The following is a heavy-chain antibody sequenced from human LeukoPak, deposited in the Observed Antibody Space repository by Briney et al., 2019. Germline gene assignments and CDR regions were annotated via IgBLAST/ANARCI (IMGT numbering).Heavy chain of an antibody. V-gene: IGHV1-69*05. CDR2: IIPIFGTA. D-gene: IGHD1-26*01. J-gene: IGHJ5*02. Sequence: SVKVSCKASEGTFSSYAISWVRQGPGQGLEWMGGIIPIFGTANYAQKFQGRVTITTDESTSTAYMELSSLRSEDTAVYYCAPSGSYNEGWFDPWGQGTLVTVSS. CDR3: APSGSYNEGWFDP. CDR1: EGTFSSYA.